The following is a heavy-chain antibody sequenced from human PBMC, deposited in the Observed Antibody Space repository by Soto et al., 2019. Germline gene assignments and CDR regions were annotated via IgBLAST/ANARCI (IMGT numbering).Heavy chain of an antibody. V-gene: IGHV1-69*12. CDR3: APSSQLLSGMAV. D-gene: IGHD2-2*01. CDR2: IIAILGTA. Sequence: QVQLVQSGAEVKKPGSSVKVSCKASGGTFSSYAISWVRQAPGQGLGWMGGIIAILGTANYAQKIQGRVTITADASTSTAYMELSSLRSEATAVYYCAPSSQLLSGMAVLGQGTTVTVSS. CDR1: GGTFSSYA. J-gene: IGHJ6*02.